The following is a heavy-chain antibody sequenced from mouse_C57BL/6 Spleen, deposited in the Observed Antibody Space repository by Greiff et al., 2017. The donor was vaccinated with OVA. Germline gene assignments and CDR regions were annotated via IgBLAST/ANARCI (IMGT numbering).Heavy chain of an antibody. CDR1: GYTFTSYW. CDR3: ASEGDSYYAMDY. CDR2: IDPSDSET. Sequence: QVQLQQPGAELVRPGSSVKLSCKASGYTFTSYWMHWVKQRPIQGLEWIGNIDPSDSETHYNQKFKDKATLTVDKSSSTAYMQLSSLTSEDSAVYYCASEGDSYYAMDYWGQGTSVTVSS. J-gene: IGHJ4*01. V-gene: IGHV1-52*01.